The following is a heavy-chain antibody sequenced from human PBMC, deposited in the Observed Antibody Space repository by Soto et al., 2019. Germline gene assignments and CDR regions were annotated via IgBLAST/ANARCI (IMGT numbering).Heavy chain of an antibody. Sequence: GGSLRLSCAASGFTVSSNYMSWVRQAPGKGLEWVSVIYSGGSTYYADSVKGRFTISRDNSKNTLYLQMNSLRAEDTAVYYCASARNSSSWYYYHYYYGMDVWGQGTTVTVSS. CDR2: IYSGGST. V-gene: IGHV3-66*01. CDR1: GFTVSSNY. J-gene: IGHJ6*02. CDR3: ASARNSSSWYYYHYYYGMDV. D-gene: IGHD6-13*01.